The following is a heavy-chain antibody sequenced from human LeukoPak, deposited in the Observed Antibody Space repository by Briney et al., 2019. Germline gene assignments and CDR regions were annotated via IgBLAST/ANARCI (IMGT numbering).Heavy chain of an antibody. Sequence: GGSLRLSCAASGFTFSSYAMSSVRQAPGKGLEWVSAISGSGRSPYYADSVKGRFTISRDNSKNTLYLQMDSLRAEDTAVYYCAKVRANYDILTGYSYYGMDVWGQGTTVTVSS. CDR3: AKVRANYDILTGYSYYGMDV. CDR1: GFTFSSYA. CDR2: ISGSGRSP. V-gene: IGHV3-23*01. D-gene: IGHD3-9*01. J-gene: IGHJ6*02.